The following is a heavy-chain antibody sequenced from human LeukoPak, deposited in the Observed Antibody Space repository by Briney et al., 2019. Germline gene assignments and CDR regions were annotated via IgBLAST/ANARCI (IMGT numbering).Heavy chain of an antibody. CDR1: GGSISSSSYY. Sequence: SETLSLTCTVSGGSISSSSYYWGSIRQPPGKGLEWIGSIYYSGSTYYNPSLKSRVTISVDTSKNQFSLKLSSVTAADTAVYYCARHLSDYYGSGSYYNSWGQGTLVSVSS. CDR2: IYYSGST. D-gene: IGHD3-10*01. V-gene: IGHV4-39*01. CDR3: ARHLSDYYGSGSYYNS. J-gene: IGHJ4*02.